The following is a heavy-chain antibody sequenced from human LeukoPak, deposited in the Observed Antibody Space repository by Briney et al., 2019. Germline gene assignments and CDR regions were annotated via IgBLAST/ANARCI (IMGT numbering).Heavy chain of an antibody. CDR3: AKAGPTSTITYSSVDY. V-gene: IGHV3-23*01. CDR2: ISGSGGST. D-gene: IGHD5/OR15-5a*01. J-gene: IGHJ4*02. Sequence: PGGSLRLSCAASGSTFSSYAMSWVRQAPGKGLEWVSAISGSGGSTYYADSVKGRFTISRDNSKNTLYLQMNSLRAEDTAVYYCAKAGPTSTITYSSVDYWGQGTLVTVSS. CDR1: GSTFSSYA.